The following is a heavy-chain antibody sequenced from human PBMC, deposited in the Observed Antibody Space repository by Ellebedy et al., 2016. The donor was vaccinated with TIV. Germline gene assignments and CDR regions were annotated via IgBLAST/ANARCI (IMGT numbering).Heavy chain of an antibody. CDR3: ARGGTAGGFDV. CDR1: GFTFSSHW. V-gene: IGHV3-7*01. CDR2: IKVDGSEE. D-gene: IGHD2-8*02. Sequence: GGSLRLSXAASGFTFSSHWLSWVRQVPGKGLEWVANIKVDGSEEYYGDSVKGRCTIFRDNDKNSLNLQMVSLRAEDTAVYYCARGGTAGGFDVWGQGTMFTVSS. J-gene: IGHJ3*01.